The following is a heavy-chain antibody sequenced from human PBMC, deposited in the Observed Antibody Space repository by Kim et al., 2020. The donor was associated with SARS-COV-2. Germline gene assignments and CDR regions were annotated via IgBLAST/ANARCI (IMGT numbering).Heavy chain of an antibody. CDR2: ISSSSSYI. Sequence: GGSLRLSCAASGFTFSSYSMNWVRQAPGKGLEWVSSISSSSSYIYYADSVKGRFTISRDNAKNSLYLQMNSLRAEDTAVYYCARDGRGYCSGGSCYYAFDIWGQGTMVTVSS. CDR3: ARDGRGYCSGGSCYYAFDI. CDR1: GFTFSSYS. J-gene: IGHJ3*02. V-gene: IGHV3-21*01. D-gene: IGHD2-15*01.